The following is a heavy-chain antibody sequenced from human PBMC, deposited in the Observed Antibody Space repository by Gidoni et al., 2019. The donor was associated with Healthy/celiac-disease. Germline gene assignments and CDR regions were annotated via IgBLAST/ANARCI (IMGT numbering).Heavy chain of an antibody. CDR2: IWYDGSNK. CDR3: ARDNYGDYFDY. J-gene: IGHJ4*02. V-gene: IGHV3-33*01. CDR1: GLTFSSYG. D-gene: IGHD4-17*01. Sequence: QVQLVESGGGVVQPGWSLRLSCAASGLTFSSYGMHWVRQAPGKGLEWVAVIWYDGSNKYYADSVKGRFTISRDNSKNTLYLQMNSLRAEDTAVYYCARDNYGDYFDYWGQGTLVTVSS.